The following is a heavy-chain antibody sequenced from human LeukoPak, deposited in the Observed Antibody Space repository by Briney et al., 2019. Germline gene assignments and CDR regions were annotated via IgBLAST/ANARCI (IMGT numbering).Heavy chain of an antibody. V-gene: IGHV4-59*12. CDR1: GGSISSYY. CDR2: IYHSGST. J-gene: IGHJ4*02. D-gene: IGHD3-22*01. CDR3: ARGSGYVYYFDY. Sequence: SETLSLTCTVSGGSISSYYWSWIRQPPGKGLEWIGYIYHSGSTYYNPSLKSRVTISVDRSKNQFSLKLSSVTAADTAVYYCARGSGYVYYFDYWGQGTLVTVSS.